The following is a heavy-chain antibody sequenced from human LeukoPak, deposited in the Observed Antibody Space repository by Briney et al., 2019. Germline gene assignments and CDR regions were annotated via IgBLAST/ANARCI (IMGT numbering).Heavy chain of an antibody. V-gene: IGHV1-46*01. CDR2: INPSDGAT. J-gene: IGHJ6*03. Sequence: ASVKVSCKASGYSFTIYNIHWVRQAPGQGLEWMGMINPSDGATTYAQRFQGRLTMTRDMSTTTVYMDLRSLRSEDPAVDFCARERRGALSGNLGCLFATYYTHYYMDVWGRGTMVTVSS. D-gene: IGHD3-3*01. CDR3: ARERRGALSGNLGCLFATYYTHYYMDV. CDR1: GYSFTIYN.